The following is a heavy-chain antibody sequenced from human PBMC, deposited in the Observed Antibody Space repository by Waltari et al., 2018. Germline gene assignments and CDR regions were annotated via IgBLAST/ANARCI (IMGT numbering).Heavy chain of an antibody. CDR3: ARGTKYCTNGVCYHYYYMDV. V-gene: IGHV1-69*13. CDR1: GGTFSNYA. D-gene: IGHD2-8*01. J-gene: IGHJ6*03. CDR2: ILPMYGTA. Sequence: QVQLVQSGAEVKKPGSSVKVSCKASGGTFSNYAITWVRKAAGQGLKWMGRILPMYGTANYAQNFQGSVTITADKSTSTGYMELSSLTSEDTAIYYCARGTKYCTNGVCYHYYYMDVWGKGTTVTISS.